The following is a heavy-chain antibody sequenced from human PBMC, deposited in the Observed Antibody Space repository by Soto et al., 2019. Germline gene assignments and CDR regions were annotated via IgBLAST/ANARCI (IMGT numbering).Heavy chain of an antibody. J-gene: IGHJ4*02. D-gene: IGHD6-19*01. V-gene: IGHV1-18*01. CDR1: GYTFTSYG. Sequence: GASVKVSCKASGYTFTSYGISWVRQAPGQGLEWMGWISAYNGNTNYAQKLQGRVTMTTDTSTSTAYMELRSLRSDDTAMYYCARAAAGSSGWYFDYWGQGTLVTVSS. CDR3: ARAAAGSSGWYFDY. CDR2: ISAYNGNT.